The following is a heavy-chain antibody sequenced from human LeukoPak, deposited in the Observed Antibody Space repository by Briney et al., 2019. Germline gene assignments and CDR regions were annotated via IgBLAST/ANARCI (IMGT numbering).Heavy chain of an antibody. CDR3: ARGLRPIQH. CDR1: GGSFSGYY. J-gene: IGHJ1*01. Sequence: SETLSLTCAVYGGSFSGYYWSWIRQPPGRGLEWIGEINHSGSTNYNPSLKSRVTISVDTSKNQFSLKLSSVTAADTAVYYCARGLRPIQHWGQGTLVTVSS. V-gene: IGHV4-34*01. CDR2: INHSGST.